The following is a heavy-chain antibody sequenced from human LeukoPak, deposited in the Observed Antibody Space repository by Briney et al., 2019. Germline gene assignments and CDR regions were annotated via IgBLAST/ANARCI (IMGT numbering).Heavy chain of an antibody. J-gene: IGHJ5*02. D-gene: IGHD3-9*01. CDR2: ISGSGGST. CDR1: GFTFSSYA. V-gene: IGHV3-23*01. CDR3: AKDAKLQYSDWLLLDWFDP. Sequence: GGSLRLSCAASGFTFSSYAMSWVRQAPGKGLEWVSAISGSGGSTYYADSVKGRFTISRDNSKNTLYLQMNSLRAEDTAVYYCAKDAKLQYSDWLLLDWFDPWGQGTLVTVSS.